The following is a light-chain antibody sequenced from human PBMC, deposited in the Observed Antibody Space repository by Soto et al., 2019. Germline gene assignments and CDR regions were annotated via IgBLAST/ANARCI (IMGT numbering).Light chain of an antibody. J-gene: IGKJ5*01. V-gene: IGKV1-13*02. Sequence: AIQLTQSPSSLSASVGDRVTITCRASQDIRGALAWYQQKPGKAPKMLIYDVSTLESGVPLRFSGSSSGTDFTLTISSLQPVEFATYYCQQFNSYPITFGQGTRLAIK. CDR1: QDIRGA. CDR2: DVS. CDR3: QQFNSYPIT.